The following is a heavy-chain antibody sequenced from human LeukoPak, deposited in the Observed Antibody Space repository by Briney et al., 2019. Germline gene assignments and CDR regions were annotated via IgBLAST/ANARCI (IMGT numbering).Heavy chain of an antibody. CDR2: MNPNCGST. J-gene: IGHJ6*02. CDR3: ARGRHRYMCYGDDYGMDV. V-gene: IGHV1-8*01. CDR1: GYTFTSYG. Sequence: ASVKVSCKASGYTFTSYGFSWVRQAPGQGLEWIGWMNPNCGSTGYPQKFQGRVTMTRNASVSKDYMELSSLRSEDTAVYYCARGRHRYMCYGDDYGMDVWGQGTTVTVSS. D-gene: IGHD1-14*01.